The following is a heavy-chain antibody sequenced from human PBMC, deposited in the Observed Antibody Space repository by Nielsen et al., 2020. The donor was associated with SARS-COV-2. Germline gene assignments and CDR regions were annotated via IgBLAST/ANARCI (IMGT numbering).Heavy chain of an antibody. CDR2: INWNGGST. CDR1: GFTFDDYG. D-gene: IGHD4-17*01. J-gene: IGHJ6*02. V-gene: IGHV3-20*04. Sequence: GESLKIYCAASGFTFDDYGMSWVRQAPGKGLEWVSGINWNGGSTGYADSVKGRFTISRDNAKNSLYLQMNSLRAEDTAVYYCAREQYYGDYDPHYYYYGMDVWGQGTTVTVSS. CDR3: AREQYYGDYDPHYYYYGMDV.